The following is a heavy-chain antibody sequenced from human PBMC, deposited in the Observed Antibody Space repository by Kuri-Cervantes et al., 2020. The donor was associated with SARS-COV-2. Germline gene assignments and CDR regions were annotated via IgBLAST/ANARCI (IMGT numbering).Heavy chain of an antibody. J-gene: IGHJ4*02. CDR2: IYPGSSDT. D-gene: IGHD1-7*01. CDR1: GYSFTSYW. CDR3: ARGRNYKNYFDY. Sequence: GSLRLSCKGSGYSFTSYWIGWVRQMPGKGLEWMGIIYPGSSDTRYSPSFQGQVTISADKSISTAYLQWSSLKASDTAMYYCARGRNYKNYFDYWGQGTLVTDSS. V-gene: IGHV5-51*01.